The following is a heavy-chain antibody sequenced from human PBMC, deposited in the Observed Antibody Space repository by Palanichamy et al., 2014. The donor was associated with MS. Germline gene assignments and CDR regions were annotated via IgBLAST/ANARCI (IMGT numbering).Heavy chain of an antibody. CDR3: ATYGVSRMGFDF. V-gene: IGHV3-53*01. D-gene: IGHD4/OR15-4a*01. Sequence: EVQLVESGGGLIQPGGSLRLSCAASGLIVSTNYMNWVRQAPGKGLEWVAIVYYDGTTNYADSVKGRFTISTDKSKNTLYLQMDNLRVGDTAVYYCATYGVSRMGFDFWGQGTLVTVSS. CDR2: VYYDGTT. J-gene: IGHJ4*02. CDR1: GLIVSTNY.